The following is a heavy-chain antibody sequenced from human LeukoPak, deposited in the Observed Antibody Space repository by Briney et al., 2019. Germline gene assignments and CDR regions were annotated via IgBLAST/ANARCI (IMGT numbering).Heavy chain of an antibody. D-gene: IGHD6-19*01. CDR1: GFTFRNYA. V-gene: IGHV3-23*01. J-gene: IGHJ4*02. CDR3: AREWRYTGYSSGWETGNFDY. CDR2: ISGSGGST. Sequence: GGSLRLSCTASGFTFRNYAMTWVRQAPGKGLEFVSAISGSGGSTYYADSVKGRFTISRDNSKNTLYLQMNSLRAEDTAVYYCAREWRYTGYSSGWETGNFDYWGQGTLVTVSS.